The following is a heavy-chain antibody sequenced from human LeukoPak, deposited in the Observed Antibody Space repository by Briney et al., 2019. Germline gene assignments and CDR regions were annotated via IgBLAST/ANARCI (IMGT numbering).Heavy chain of an antibody. Sequence: ASVNLSCEASGYTFTGYYMHWVRQAPGQGLEWTGWMNPNSGDTNYAQKFQGRVTMTRDNSISTAYMEMSRLRSDDTAVYYCARVKVSYSSGWADSYWFDPWGQGTLVTVSS. J-gene: IGHJ5*02. D-gene: IGHD6-19*01. CDR1: GYTFTGYY. V-gene: IGHV1-2*02. CDR2: MNPNSGDT. CDR3: ARVKVSYSSGWADSYWFDP.